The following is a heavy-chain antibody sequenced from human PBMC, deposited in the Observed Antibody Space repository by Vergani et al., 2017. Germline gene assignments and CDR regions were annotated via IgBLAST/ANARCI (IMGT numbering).Heavy chain of an antibody. J-gene: IGHJ6*03. CDR3: ARETVVTSWDGYRFHYMDV. CDR1: NFFISSNAYY. CDR2: LHHNGAT. D-gene: IGHD3-16*02. V-gene: IGHV4-38-2*02. Sequence: QVQLQESGPGLVKPSETLSLTCTVSNFFISSNAYYWGWIRQAPGRGLEWIGSLHHNGATSHNPSLRSRVTMSVDTSKNQFSLSLNSVTAADTAIYYCARETVVTSWDGYRFHYMDVWGKGTTVTVSS.